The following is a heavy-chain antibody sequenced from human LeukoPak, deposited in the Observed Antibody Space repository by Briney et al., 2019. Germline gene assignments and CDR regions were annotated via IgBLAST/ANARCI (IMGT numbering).Heavy chain of an antibody. J-gene: IGHJ4*02. CDR1: GFTFSSYW. Sequence: GGSLRLSCAASGFTFSSYWMSWVRQAPGKGLEWVSSISSSSSYIYYADSVKGRFTISRDNAKNSLYLQMNSLRAEDTAGYYCARELQLDYWGQGTLVTVSS. V-gene: IGHV3-21*01. D-gene: IGHD1-1*01. CDR2: ISSSSSYI. CDR3: ARELQLDY.